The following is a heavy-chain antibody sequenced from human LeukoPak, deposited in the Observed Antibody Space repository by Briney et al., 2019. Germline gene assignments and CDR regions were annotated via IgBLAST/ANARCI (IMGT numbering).Heavy chain of an antibody. J-gene: IGHJ4*02. CDR2: ISGSAGST. CDR3: AKLRDFYDSTGYSRFPY. D-gene: IGHD3-22*01. CDR1: GFTFSGYA. V-gene: IGHV3-23*01. Sequence: PGGSLRLSCAASGFTFSGYAMGWVRQAPGKGLEWVSAISGSAGSTYYADSVKGRFTISRDNSKNSLYLQMNSLRAEDTAVYYCAKLRDFYDSTGYSRFPYWGQGTPVTVSS.